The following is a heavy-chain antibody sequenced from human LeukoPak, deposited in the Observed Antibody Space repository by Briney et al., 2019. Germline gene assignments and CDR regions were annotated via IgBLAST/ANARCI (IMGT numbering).Heavy chain of an antibody. CDR2: IIPIFGTA. Sequence: GASVKVSCKASGGTFSSYAISWVRQAPGQGLEWMGGIIPIFGTANYAQKFQGRVTITADESTSTAYMELSSLRSEDTAVYYCAKGGKMANFDYWGQGTLVTVSS. CDR3: AKGGKMANFDY. CDR1: GGTFSSYA. D-gene: IGHD5-24*01. V-gene: IGHV1-69*13. J-gene: IGHJ4*02.